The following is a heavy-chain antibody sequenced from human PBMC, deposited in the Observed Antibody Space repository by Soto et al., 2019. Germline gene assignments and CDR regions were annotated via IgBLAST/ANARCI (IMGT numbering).Heavy chain of an antibody. D-gene: IGHD3-3*01. CDR2: INHSGST. V-gene: IGHV4-34*01. J-gene: IGHJ6*02. Sequence: PSETLSLTCAVYGGSFSGYYWSWIRQPPGKGLEWIGEINHSGSTNYNPSLKSRVTISVDTSKNQFSLKLSSVTAADTAVYYCARGGRRFTNYYGMDVWGQGTTVTVSS. CDR3: ARGGRRFTNYYGMDV. CDR1: GGSFSGYY.